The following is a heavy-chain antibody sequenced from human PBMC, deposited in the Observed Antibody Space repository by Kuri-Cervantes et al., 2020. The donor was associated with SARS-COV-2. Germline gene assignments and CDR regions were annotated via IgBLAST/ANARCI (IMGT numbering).Heavy chain of an antibody. Sequence: GESLKISCAASGFTFSSYEMNWVRQAPGKGLEWVSYISSSGSTIYYADSVKGRFTISRDNAKNSLYLQMNSLRAEDTAVYYCARDTSDPVLTAFDIWGQGTMVTVSS. CDR1: GFTFSSYE. J-gene: IGHJ3*02. D-gene: IGHD1-26*01. CDR2: ISSSGSTI. V-gene: IGHV3-48*03. CDR3: ARDTSDPVLTAFDI.